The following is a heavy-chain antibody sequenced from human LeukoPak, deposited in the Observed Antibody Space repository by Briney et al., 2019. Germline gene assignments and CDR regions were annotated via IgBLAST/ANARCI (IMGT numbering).Heavy chain of an antibody. CDR1: GFTFSSYE. CDR2: IRNKANSYTT. CDR3: ARTQITTGGRTFDT. V-gene: IGHV3-72*01. Sequence: GGSLRLSCAASGFTFSSYEMNCVRQAPGKGLEWLGRIRNKANSYTTEYAASVKGRFTISRDDSKNSMYLQMVSLKTEDTAVYYCARTQITTGGRTFDTWGQGTMVTVSS. J-gene: IGHJ3*02. D-gene: IGHD7-27*01.